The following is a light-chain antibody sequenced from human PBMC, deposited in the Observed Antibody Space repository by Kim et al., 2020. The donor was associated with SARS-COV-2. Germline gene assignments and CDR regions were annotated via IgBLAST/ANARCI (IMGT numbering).Light chain of an antibody. J-gene: IGKJ4*01. CDR1: QDITNY. Sequence: DMQMTQSPSSLSASVGDRVTITCQASQDITNYLNWYQQIPGKAPNLLMFDASNLQTGVTSRFSGSGSGTDFTFTISSLQPMSVNSLIVSFGFGGGTKVDIK. CDR2: DAS. V-gene: IGKV1-33*01. CDR3: SFG.